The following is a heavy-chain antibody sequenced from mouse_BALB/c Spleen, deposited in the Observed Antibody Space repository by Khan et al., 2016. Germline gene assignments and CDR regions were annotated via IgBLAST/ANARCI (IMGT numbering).Heavy chain of an antibody. CDR2: IWAGGST. V-gene: IGHV2-9*02. Sequence: VELVESGPGLVAPSQSLSITCTVSGFSLTSYGVHWVRQPPGKGLEWLGVIWAGGSTNYNSALMSRLSISKDNSKSQVFLKMNRLQTDDTAMYYCARGGGNWYFDVWGAGTTVTVSS. CDR3: ARGGGNWYFDV. J-gene: IGHJ1*01. CDR1: GFSLTSYG.